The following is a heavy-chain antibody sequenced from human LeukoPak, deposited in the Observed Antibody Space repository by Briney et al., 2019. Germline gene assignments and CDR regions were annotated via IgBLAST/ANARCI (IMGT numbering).Heavy chain of an antibody. CDR1: GVSISSSSYY. Sequence: PSETLSLTCTVSGVSISSSSYYWGWIRQPPGKGLEWIGSIYYSGSTYYNPSLKSRVTISVDTSKNQFSLKLSSVTAADTAVYYCAGWEDIVVVPAANQNFDYWGQGTLVTVSS. V-gene: IGHV4-39*01. D-gene: IGHD2-2*01. J-gene: IGHJ4*02. CDR3: AGWEDIVVVPAANQNFDY. CDR2: IYYSGST.